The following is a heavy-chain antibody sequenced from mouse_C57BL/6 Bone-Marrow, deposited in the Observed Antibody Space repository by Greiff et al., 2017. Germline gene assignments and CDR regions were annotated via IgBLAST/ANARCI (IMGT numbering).Heavy chain of an antibody. V-gene: IGHV1-55*01. J-gene: IGHJ2*01. Sequence: QVQLQQPGAELVKPGASVKMSCKASGYPFTSYWITWVKQRPGQGLEWIGDIYPGSGSTNYNEKFKSKATLTVDTSSSTAYMQLSSLTSEDSAVYYCAREGLTTVVARGYFDYWGQGTTLTVSS. D-gene: IGHD1-1*01. CDR3: AREGLTTVVARGYFDY. CDR2: IYPGSGST. CDR1: GYPFTSYW.